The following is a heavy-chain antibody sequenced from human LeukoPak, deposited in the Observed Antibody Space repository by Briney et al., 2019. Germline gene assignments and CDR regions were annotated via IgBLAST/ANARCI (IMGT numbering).Heavy chain of an antibody. D-gene: IGHD4-23*01. CDR1: GGSISSYY. Sequence: SETLSLTCTVSGGSISSYYWSWIRQPPGKGLEWIGYIYYSGSTNYNPSLKSRVTISVDTSKDQFSLKLSSVTAADTAVYYCARFPATVVTPDRYFDYWGQGTLVTVSS. J-gene: IGHJ4*02. V-gene: IGHV4-59*08. CDR2: IYYSGST. CDR3: ARFPATVVTPDRYFDY.